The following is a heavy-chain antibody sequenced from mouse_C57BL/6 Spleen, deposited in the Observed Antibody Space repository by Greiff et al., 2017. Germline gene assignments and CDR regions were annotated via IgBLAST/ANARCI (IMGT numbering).Heavy chain of an antibody. V-gene: IGHV1-82*01. CDR3: ARGWLGAMDY. CDR1: GYAFSSSW. Sequence: VQRVESGPELVKPGASVKISCKASGYAFSSSWMNWVKQRPGKGLEWIGRIYPGDGDTNYNGKFKGKATLTADKSSSTAYMQLSSLTSEDSAVYFCARGWLGAMDYWGQGTSVTVSS. CDR2: IYPGDGDT. J-gene: IGHJ4*01. D-gene: IGHD2-3*01.